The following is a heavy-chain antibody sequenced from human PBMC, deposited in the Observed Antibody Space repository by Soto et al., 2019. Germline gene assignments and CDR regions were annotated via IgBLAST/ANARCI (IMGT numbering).Heavy chain of an antibody. J-gene: IGHJ4*02. D-gene: IGHD6-13*01. Sequence: GGSLRLSCVGSGFSLANFPMNWVRQTPGKGLEWISYISPRGDNIYYIESVKGRFTISRDNARNSLYLQMNSLRAEDTAVYYCAISRYSSSWYYFDYWGQGTLVTVSS. CDR2: ISPRGDNI. CDR3: AISRYSSSWYYFDY. CDR1: GFSLANFP. V-gene: IGHV3-48*01.